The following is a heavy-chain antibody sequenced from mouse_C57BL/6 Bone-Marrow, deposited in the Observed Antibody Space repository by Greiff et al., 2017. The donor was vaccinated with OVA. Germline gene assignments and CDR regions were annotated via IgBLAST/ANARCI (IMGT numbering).Heavy chain of an antibody. CDR2: INPSTGGT. CDR3: ARGDWGY. J-gene: IGHJ2*01. Sequence: VQLKQSGPELVKPGASVKISCKASGYSFTGYYMNWVKQSPEKSLEWIGEINPSTGGTTYNQKFKAKATLTVDKSSSTAYMQLKSLTSEDSAVYYCARGDWGYWGQGTTLTVSS. CDR1: GYSFTGYY. D-gene: IGHD4-1*01. V-gene: IGHV1-42*01.